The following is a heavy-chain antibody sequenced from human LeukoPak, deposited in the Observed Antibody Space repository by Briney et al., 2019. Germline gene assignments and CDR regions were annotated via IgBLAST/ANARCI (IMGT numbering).Heavy chain of an antibody. Sequence: ASVKVSCKASGYTFTGYYMHWVRQAPGQGLEWMGWINPNSGGTNYAQKFQGRVTMTRDTSISTAYMELSRLRSDDTAVYYCARDRRASAYYFDYWGQGTLVTVSS. CDR2: INPNSGGT. CDR3: ARDRRASAYYFDY. V-gene: IGHV1-2*02. J-gene: IGHJ4*02. D-gene: IGHD3-10*01. CDR1: GYTFTGYY.